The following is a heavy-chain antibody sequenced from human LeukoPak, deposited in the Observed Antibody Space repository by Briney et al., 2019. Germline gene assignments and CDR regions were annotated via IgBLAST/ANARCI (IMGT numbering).Heavy chain of an antibody. V-gene: IGHV3-64*01. D-gene: IGHD3-3*01. CDR3: ARVRDYYYYYMDV. CDR1: GFTFSSYA. Sequence: GGSLRLSCAVSGFTFSSYAMHWVRQAPGKGLEYVSAISSNGGSTYYANSVKGRFTISRDNSKNTLYLQMGSLRAEDMAVYYCARVRDYYYYYMDVWGKGTTVTVSS. J-gene: IGHJ6*03. CDR2: ISSNGGST.